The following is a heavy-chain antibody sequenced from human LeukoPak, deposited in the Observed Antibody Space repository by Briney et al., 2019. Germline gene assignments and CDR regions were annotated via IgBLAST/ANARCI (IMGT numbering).Heavy chain of an antibody. CDR1: GYTFTGYY. V-gene: IGHV1-2*02. CDR2: INPNSGGT. J-gene: IGHJ4*02. Sequence: GASVKVSCKASGYTFTGYYMHWVRQAPGQGLEWMGWINPNSGGTNYAQKFQGRVTMTRDTSISTAYMELSRLRSDDTAVYYCARSVDTAIARTFDYWGQGTLVTVSS. CDR3: ARSVDTAIARTFDY. D-gene: IGHD5-18*01.